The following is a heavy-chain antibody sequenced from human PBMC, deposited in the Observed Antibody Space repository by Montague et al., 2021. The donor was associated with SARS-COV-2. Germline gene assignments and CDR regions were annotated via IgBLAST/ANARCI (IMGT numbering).Heavy chain of an antibody. D-gene: IGHD5-24*01. J-gene: IGHJ4*02. CDR2: IYYSGST. CDR3: ARVFPRWLQFDPYFDY. V-gene: IGHV4-59*01. CDR1: DGSISSYY. Sequence: SETLSLTGTVSDGSISSYYWSWIRQPPGKGLEWIGYIYYSGSTNYNPSLKSRVTISVDTSKNQFSVKLSSVTAADTAVYYCARVFPRWLQFDPYFDYWGQGTLVTVSS.